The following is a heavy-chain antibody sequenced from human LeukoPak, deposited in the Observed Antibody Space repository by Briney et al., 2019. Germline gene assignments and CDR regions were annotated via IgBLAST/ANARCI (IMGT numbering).Heavy chain of an antibody. Sequence: PSETLSFTCTVSVGSITSDNYYWGWIRLSPGKGLEWIANIYYNGRTNYNPSLKSRVAVSVDTSKIQFSLSLSSATAADTAVYYCARVFYDTSAAFDYWGQGILVTVSS. CDR1: VGSITSDNYY. D-gene: IGHD3-22*01. CDR3: ARVFYDTSAAFDY. V-gene: IGHV4-39*01. CDR2: IYYNGRT. J-gene: IGHJ4*02.